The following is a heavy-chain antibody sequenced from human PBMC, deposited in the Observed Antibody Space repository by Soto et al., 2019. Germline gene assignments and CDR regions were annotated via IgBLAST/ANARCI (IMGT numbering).Heavy chain of an antibody. CDR2: IYYSGST. CDR1: GGSISSSSYY. V-gene: IGHV4-39*07. CDR3: ARVLKYSSSSTDFDY. Sequence: SETLSLTCTVSGGSISSSSYYWGWIRQPPGKGLEWIGSIYYSGSTYYNPSLKSRVTISVDTSKNQFSLKLSSVTAADTAVYYCARVLKYSSSSTDFDYWGQGTLVTVSP. J-gene: IGHJ4*02. D-gene: IGHD6-6*01.